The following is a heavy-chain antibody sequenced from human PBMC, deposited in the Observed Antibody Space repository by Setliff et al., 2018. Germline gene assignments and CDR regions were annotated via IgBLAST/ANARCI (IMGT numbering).Heavy chain of an antibody. CDR1: GYTFTDNY. CDR3: TTGLRHGVPYFDL. D-gene: IGHD3-10*01. CDR2: VDPEDGHT. Sequence: ASVKVSCKASGYTFTDNYMHWVQQAPGKGLEWMGRVDPEDGHTKYAEKFQGRITISADMSLDIAHMELGSLTSEDTAVYYCTTGLRHGVPYFDLWGQGTLVTVSS. J-gene: IGHJ4*02. V-gene: IGHV1-69-2*01.